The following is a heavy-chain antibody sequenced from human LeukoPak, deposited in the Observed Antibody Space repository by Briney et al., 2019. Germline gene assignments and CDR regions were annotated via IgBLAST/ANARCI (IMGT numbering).Heavy chain of an antibody. CDR3: ARDWSYYSDY. Sequence: PGGSLRLSCAASGFTFSSYEMNWVRQAPGKGLEWMSYISSSNTMYYADSVKGRFTISRDNAKNSLYLQMNSLRVEDTAVYYCARDWSYYSDYWGQGTLVTVSS. D-gene: IGHD1-26*01. V-gene: IGHV3-48*03. CDR2: ISSSNTM. CDR1: GFTFSSYE. J-gene: IGHJ4*02.